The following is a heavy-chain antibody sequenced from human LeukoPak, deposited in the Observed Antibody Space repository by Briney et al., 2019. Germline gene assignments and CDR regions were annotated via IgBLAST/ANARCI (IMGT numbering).Heavy chain of an antibody. Sequence: PGGTLRLSCAASGFTFSSYAMSWVRQAPGKGLEGVSAISGSGGSTYYADSVKGRFTISRDNSKNTLYLQMNSLSAEDTAVYYCAKGLTNYYGSGSYPSYFDYWGQGTLVTVSS. CDR2: ISGSGGST. V-gene: IGHV3-23*01. J-gene: IGHJ4*02. CDR3: AKGLTNYYGSGSYPSYFDY. CDR1: GFTFSSYA. D-gene: IGHD3-10*01.